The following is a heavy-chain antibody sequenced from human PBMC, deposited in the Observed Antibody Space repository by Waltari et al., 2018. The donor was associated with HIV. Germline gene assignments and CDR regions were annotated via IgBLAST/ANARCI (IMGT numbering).Heavy chain of an antibody. V-gene: IGHV3-30-3*01. CDR2: ISYDGSNK. D-gene: IGHD6-19*01. Sequence: QVQLVESGGGVVQPGRSLRLSCAASGFTFSSYAMHWVRQAPGKGLEWVAVISYDGSNKYYADSGKGRFTISRDNAKNTLYLQMNSLRAEDTAVYYCAREEQWLVFYWFDPWGQGTLVTVSS. CDR1: GFTFSSYA. J-gene: IGHJ5*02. CDR3: AREEQWLVFYWFDP.